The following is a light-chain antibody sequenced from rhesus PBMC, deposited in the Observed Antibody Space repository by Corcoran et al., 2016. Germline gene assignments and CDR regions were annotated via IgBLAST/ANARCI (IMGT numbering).Light chain of an antibody. CDR1: QSLLHSNGNNY. CDR3: VQAIAFPYS. Sequence: DIVMTQTPLSLPITPGEPASISCRSSQSLLHSNGNNYLHWSLQKPGQSPQRLIYGGSHRASGVPDRFSGRRSGTDVTLKISKVEAEDVGVYYCVQAIAFPYSFGQGTKVEIK. J-gene: IGKJ2*01. V-gene: IGKV2-72*01. CDR2: GGS.